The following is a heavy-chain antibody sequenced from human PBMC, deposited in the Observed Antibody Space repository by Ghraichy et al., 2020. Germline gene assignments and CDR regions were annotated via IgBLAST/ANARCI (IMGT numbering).Heavy chain of an antibody. V-gene: IGHV4-39*01. CDR3: ARRVLVASYRYYFDY. CDR1: GDSISSSSYY. CDR2: LFYTGTT. J-gene: IGHJ4*02. D-gene: IGHD2-21*01. Sequence: SETLSLTCTVSGDSISSSSYYWDWSRQPPGKGLEWIGSLFYTGTTFYNPSLRSRITMSVDTSKNQFSLKLNSLTAADTAVYYCARRVLVASYRYYFDYWAQGTLVTVSS.